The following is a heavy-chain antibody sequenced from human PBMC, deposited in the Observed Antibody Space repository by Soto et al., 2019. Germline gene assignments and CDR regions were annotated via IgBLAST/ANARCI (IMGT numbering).Heavy chain of an antibody. CDR2: IYYSGST. D-gene: IGHD2-2*01. CDR3: ARRGYCSSTSCYSYYGMDV. CDR1: GGSISSYY. V-gene: IGHV4-59*08. J-gene: IGHJ6*02. Sequence: QVQLQESGPGLVKPSETLSLTCTVSGGSISSYYWSWIRQPPGKGLEWIGYIYYSGSTNYNPSLKSRVTISVDTSKNQFSLKLSSVTAADTAVYYCARRGYCSSTSCYSYYGMDVWGQGTTVTVSS.